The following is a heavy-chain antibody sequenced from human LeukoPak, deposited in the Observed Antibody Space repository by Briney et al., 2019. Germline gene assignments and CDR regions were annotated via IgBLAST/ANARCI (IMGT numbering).Heavy chain of an antibody. Sequence: GGSLRLSCAASGFTFSETWMTWVRQAPGKGLEWVANIKSDGSEKYYVDSVKGRFTISRDNAKNSLSLQMNSLRAEDTAVYYCAKVLGYCSSTSCSTDYWGQGTLVTVSS. CDR3: AKVLGYCSSTSCSTDY. V-gene: IGHV3-7*03. D-gene: IGHD2-2*01. CDR2: IKSDGSEK. CDR1: GFTFSETW. J-gene: IGHJ4*02.